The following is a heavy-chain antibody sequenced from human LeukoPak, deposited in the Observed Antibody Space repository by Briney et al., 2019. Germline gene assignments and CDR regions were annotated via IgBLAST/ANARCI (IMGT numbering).Heavy chain of an antibody. Sequence: GRSLRLSCAASGFTFSSYAMHWVRQAPGKGLEWVAVISYDGSNKYYADSVKGRFTISRDNSKNTLYLQMNSLRAEDTAVYYCARDGRHYYDSSGYVDAFDIWGQGTMVTVSS. CDR1: GFTFSSYA. CDR2: ISYDGSNK. CDR3: ARDGRHYYDSSGYVDAFDI. V-gene: IGHV3-30-3*01. J-gene: IGHJ3*02. D-gene: IGHD3-22*01.